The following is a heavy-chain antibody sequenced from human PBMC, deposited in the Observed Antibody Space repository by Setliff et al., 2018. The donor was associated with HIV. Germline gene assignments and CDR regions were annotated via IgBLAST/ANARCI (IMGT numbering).Heavy chain of an antibody. D-gene: IGHD6-13*01. CDR3: RAAVGGTSYFDF. CDR1: GFTFGTYA. Sequence: GGSLRLSCAASGFTFGTYAMHWVRQSPGKGLEWVAVIGNDGGNKYYANSVKGRFTISRDNSRNTVYLQVSSLRVEDTAVYYCRAAVGGTSYFDFWGQGTLVTVSS. V-gene: IGHV3-33*01. J-gene: IGHJ4*02. CDR2: IGNDGGNK.